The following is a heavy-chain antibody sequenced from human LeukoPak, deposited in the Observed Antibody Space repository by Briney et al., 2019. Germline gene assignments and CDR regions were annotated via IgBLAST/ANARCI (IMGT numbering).Heavy chain of an antibody. V-gene: IGHV4-34*01. Sequence: ASETLSLTCAVYGGSFSGYYWSWIRQPPGKGLEWIGEINHSGSTNYNPSLKSRVTISVDTSKNQFCLKLRSVTAADTAVYYWARGYWFDPWGQGTLVTVSS. CDR1: GGSFSGYY. CDR3: ARGYWFDP. CDR2: INHSGST. J-gene: IGHJ5*02.